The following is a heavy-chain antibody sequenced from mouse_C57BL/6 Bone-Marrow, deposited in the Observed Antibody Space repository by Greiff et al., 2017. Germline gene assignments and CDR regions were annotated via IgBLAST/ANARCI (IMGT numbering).Heavy chain of an antibody. CDR1: GFTFSSYG. V-gene: IGHV5-6*01. J-gene: IGHJ3*01. CDR3: ARQKAPRWFAY. D-gene: IGHD1-3*01. Sequence: VQLKESGGDLVKPGGSLKLSCAASGFTFSSYGMSWVRQTPDKRLEWVATISSGGSYTYYPDSVKGRFTISRDNAKNTLYLQMSSLKSEDTAMYYCARQKAPRWFAYWGQGTLVTVSA. CDR2: ISSGGSYT.